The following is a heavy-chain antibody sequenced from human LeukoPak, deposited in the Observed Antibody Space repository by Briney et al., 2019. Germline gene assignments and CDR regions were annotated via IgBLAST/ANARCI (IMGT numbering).Heavy chain of an antibody. CDR2: ISAYNGNT. J-gene: IGHJ6*03. V-gene: IGHV1-18*01. D-gene: IGHD3-22*01. Sequence: ASVKVSCKASGGTFSSYAISWVRQAPGQGLEWMGWISAYNGNTNYAQKLQGRVTMTTDTSTSTAYMELRSLRSDDTAVYYCARYYYDSSGYYYGYYYYYYMDVWGKGTTVTVSS. CDR1: GGTFSSYA. CDR3: ARYYYDSSGYYYGYYYYYYMDV.